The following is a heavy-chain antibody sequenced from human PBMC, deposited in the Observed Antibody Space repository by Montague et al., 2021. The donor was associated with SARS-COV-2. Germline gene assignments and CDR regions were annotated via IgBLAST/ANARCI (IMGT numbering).Heavy chain of an antibody. Sequence: SETLSLTCSVSGDSVNRNYWSWVRQPPGKGQEWLGYIFYSGSTYNPSLNSRVTMSLDTSRNHFSLNLISVTAADTAVYYCAKASRGYGGDFDSWGQGALVIVSS. D-gene: IGHD4-23*01. J-gene: IGHJ4*02. CDR2: IFYSGST. CDR1: GDSVNRNY. V-gene: IGHV4-59*02. CDR3: AKASRGYGGDFDS.